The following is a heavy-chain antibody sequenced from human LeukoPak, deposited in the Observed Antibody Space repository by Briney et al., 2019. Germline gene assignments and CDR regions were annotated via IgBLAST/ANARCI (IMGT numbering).Heavy chain of an antibody. V-gene: IGHV4-34*01. D-gene: IGHD6-13*01. J-gene: IGHJ4*02. CDR3: ARVLGRSSHVDY. CDR2: INHSGST. CDR1: GGSFSGYY. Sequence: SETLSLTCAVYGGSFSGYYWSWIRQPPGKGLEWIGEINHSGSTNYNPSLKSRVTISVDTSKNQFSLKLSSVTAADTAVYYCARVLGRSSHVDYWGQGTLVTVSS.